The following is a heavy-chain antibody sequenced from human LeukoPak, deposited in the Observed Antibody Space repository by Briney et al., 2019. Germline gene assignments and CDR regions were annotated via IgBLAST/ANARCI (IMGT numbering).Heavy chain of an antibody. CDR1: GYSISSGYY. CDR2: IYHSGST. V-gene: IGHV4-38-2*02. D-gene: IGHD5/OR15-5a*01. Sequence: SETLSLTCVVSGYSISSGYYWGWIRQPPGKGLEWIGSIYHSGSTYYRPSLKSRLTISVDTPKNQFSLKLSSVTAADTAIYYCARDLGYGVHNYWGQGTLVTVSS. CDR3: ARDLGYGVHNY. J-gene: IGHJ4*02.